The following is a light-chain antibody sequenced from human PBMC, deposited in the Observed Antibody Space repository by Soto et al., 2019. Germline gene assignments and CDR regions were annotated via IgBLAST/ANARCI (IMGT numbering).Light chain of an antibody. CDR3: QQYGSSPPWT. Sequence: EIVMTQSPGTLSLSPGERATLSCRASQTINNNFLGWYQQKPGQPPRLLIFAASRRATGIPDRFSGSGSGTDFTLTISRVEPGDFGVYYCQQYGSSPPWTFGQGTKVEIK. V-gene: IGKV3-20*01. CDR2: AAS. CDR1: QTINNNF. J-gene: IGKJ1*01.